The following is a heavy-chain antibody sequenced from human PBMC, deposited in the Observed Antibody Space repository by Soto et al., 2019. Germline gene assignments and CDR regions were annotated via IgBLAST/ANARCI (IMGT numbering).Heavy chain of an antibody. CDR2: INPNSGGT. J-gene: IGHJ6*02. CDR1: GYTFTGYY. V-gene: IGHV1-2*04. D-gene: IGHD2-15*01. CDR3: ARCTVNCSGGSCYLVPDYGMDV. Sequence: ASVKVSCKASGYTFTGYYMHWVRQAPGQGLEWMGWINPNSGGTNYAQKFQGWVTTTRDTSISTAYMELSRLRSDDTAVYYCARCTVNCSGGSCYLVPDYGMDVWGQGTTVTVSS.